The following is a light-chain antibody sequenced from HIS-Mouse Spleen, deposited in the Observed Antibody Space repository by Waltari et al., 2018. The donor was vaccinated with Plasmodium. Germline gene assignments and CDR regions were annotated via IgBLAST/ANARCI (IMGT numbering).Light chain of an antibody. CDR1: ALPKKY. CDR3: YSADSSGKHRV. CDR2: EDR. Sequence: SYELTQPPSVSVSPGQTARITCSGDALPKKYAYWYQQKSGQAPVLVIYEDRKRPSGIPERFSGSSSGTMATLTISGAQVEDEADYYCYSADSSGKHRVFGGGTKLTVL. J-gene: IGLJ3*02. V-gene: IGLV3-10*01.